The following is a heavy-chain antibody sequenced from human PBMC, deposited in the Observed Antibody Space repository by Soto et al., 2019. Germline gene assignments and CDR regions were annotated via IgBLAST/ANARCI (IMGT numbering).Heavy chain of an antibody. V-gene: IGHV3-23*01. CDR2: ISYGGGTT. Sequence: EVPLLESGGGLVQPGGSLRLSCAASEFTFSNYAMSWVRQAPGKGLEWVSAISYGGGTTYYADSVTGRFTISRDNSKNTLYLQMNSLRAEDTAVYYCAKNPGYYYDSTGYHFDYWGQGTLVTVSS. D-gene: IGHD3-22*01. J-gene: IGHJ4*02. CDR3: AKNPGYYYDSTGYHFDY. CDR1: EFTFSNYA.